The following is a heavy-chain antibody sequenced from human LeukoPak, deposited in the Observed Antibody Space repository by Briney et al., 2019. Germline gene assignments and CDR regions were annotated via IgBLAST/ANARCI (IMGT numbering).Heavy chain of an antibody. CDR1: GGSISSYY. J-gene: IGHJ3*02. CDR2: IYTSGST. Sequence: PSETLSLTCTVSGGSISSYYWSWIRQPAGKGLEWIGRIYTSGSTNYNPSLKSRVTMSVDTSKNQFSLKLSSVTAADTAVYYCARDGTSMIVVVTNDAFDIWGQGTMVTVSS. CDR3: ARDGTSMIVVVTNDAFDI. D-gene: IGHD3-22*01. V-gene: IGHV4-4*07.